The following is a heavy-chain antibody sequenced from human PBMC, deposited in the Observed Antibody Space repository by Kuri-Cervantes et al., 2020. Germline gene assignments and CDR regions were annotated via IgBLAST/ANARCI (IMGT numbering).Heavy chain of an antibody. CDR1: GYTFTGYY. Sequence: ASVKVSCKASGYTFTGYYMHWVRQAPGQGLEWMGWINPNSGGTNYAQKFQGRVTMTRDTSISTAYMELSRLRSDDTAVYYCARDGRSGGSYINWFDPWGQGTLVTVFS. J-gene: IGHJ5*02. D-gene: IGHD2-15*01. V-gene: IGHV1-2*02. CDR2: INPNSGGT. CDR3: ARDGRSGGSYINWFDP.